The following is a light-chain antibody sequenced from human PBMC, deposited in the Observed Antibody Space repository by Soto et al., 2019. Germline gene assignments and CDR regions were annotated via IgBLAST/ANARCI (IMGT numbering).Light chain of an antibody. CDR2: DAS. CDR3: QQYSSYST. CDR1: QSISNW. J-gene: IGKJ1*01. V-gene: IGKV1-5*01. Sequence: DIQMTQSPSSLSASVGDRVTITCRASQSISNWLAWYQQKPGKAPKLLIYDASTLESGVPSRFSGGGFGTDFTITISRLQPDDCATYYRQQYSSYSTFGQGTKVEMK.